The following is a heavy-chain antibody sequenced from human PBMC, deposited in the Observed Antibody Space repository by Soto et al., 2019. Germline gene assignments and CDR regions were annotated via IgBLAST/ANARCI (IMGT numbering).Heavy chain of an antibody. CDR3: AKDISSGGYDFWSGYYGNYFDY. V-gene: IGHV3-23*01. Sequence: WGSLRLSCAASGFTFSSYAMSWVRQAPGKGLEWVSAISGSGGSTYYADSVKGRFTISRDNSKNTLYLQMNSLRAEDTAVYYCAKDISSGGYDFWSGYYGNYFDYWGQGTLVTVSS. CDR2: ISGSGGST. J-gene: IGHJ4*02. CDR1: GFTFSSYA. D-gene: IGHD3-3*01.